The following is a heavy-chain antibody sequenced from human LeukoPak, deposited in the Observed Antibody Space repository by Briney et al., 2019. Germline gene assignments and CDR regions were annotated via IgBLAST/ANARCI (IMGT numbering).Heavy chain of an antibody. J-gene: IGHJ4*02. V-gene: IGHV1-2*02. Sequence: ASVTVSCKASGYTFTGYYMHGVRQAPGQGLEGMGWINPNSGGTNYAQKFQGRVTMTRDTSISTAYMELSRLRSDDTAVYFCARDLKRAHDYWGQGTLVTVSS. CDR1: GYTFTGYY. CDR3: ARDLKRAHDY. CDR2: INPNSGGT.